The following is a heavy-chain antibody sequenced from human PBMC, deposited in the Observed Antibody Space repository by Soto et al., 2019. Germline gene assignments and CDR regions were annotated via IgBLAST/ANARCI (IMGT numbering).Heavy chain of an antibody. Sequence: GASVKVSCKASGYTCRSYSMHWVRQAPGQRLEWMGWINAGYGNTKSSQKFQDRVTISRDTSASTAYMELTSMRSEDTAVYYCARDTGDGTFECWGRGNMVTVSS. J-gene: IGHJ4*02. CDR2: INAGYGNT. V-gene: IGHV1-3*01. D-gene: IGHD7-27*01. CDR1: GYTCRSYS. CDR3: ARDTGDGTFEC.